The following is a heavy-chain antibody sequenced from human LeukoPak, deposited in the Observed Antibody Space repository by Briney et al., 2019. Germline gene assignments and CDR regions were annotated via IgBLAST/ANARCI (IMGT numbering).Heavy chain of an antibody. D-gene: IGHD1-26*01. V-gene: IGHV3-23*01. J-gene: IGHJ4*02. CDR2: ISGSGGST. CDR3: AKVLSGSYSGYFDY. CDR1: GFTFSSYS. Sequence: GGSLRLSCAASGFTFSSYSRSWVRQAAGKGLEWVSAISGSGGSTYYADSVKGRFIISRDNSKNTLYLQMNILRAEDRAVYYCAKVLSGSYSGYFDYWGQGTLVTVSS.